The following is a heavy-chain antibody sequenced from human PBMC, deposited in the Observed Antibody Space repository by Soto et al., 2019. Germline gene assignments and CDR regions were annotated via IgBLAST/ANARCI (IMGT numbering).Heavy chain of an antibody. Sequence: ASVKVSCKAYGCTFTDYYMHWVRQAPGQGLEWMGWINPNSGGTNYAQKFQGRVTMTRDTSISTAYMEVSRLRSDDTAVYYCARAVSTLLYYFDCWGQGTLVTVSS. V-gene: IGHV1-2*02. CDR1: GCTFTDYY. CDR2: INPNSGGT. J-gene: IGHJ4*02. CDR3: ARAVSTLLYYFDC. D-gene: IGHD4-17*01.